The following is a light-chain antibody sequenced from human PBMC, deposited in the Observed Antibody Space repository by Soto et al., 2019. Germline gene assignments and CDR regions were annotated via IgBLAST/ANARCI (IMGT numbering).Light chain of an antibody. J-gene: IGKJ1*01. CDR2: GVS. CDR1: QSISSN. CDR3: QQYDYWPRT. Sequence: EVVMTQSPATLSVSPGESATLSCRANQSISSNKLAWYQQKPGQAPRLLLFGVSNRATGIPARFSGSGSGTDFSLTISSLQSEDFAVYYCQQYDYWPRTFGQGTKVDIK. V-gene: IGKV3-15*01.